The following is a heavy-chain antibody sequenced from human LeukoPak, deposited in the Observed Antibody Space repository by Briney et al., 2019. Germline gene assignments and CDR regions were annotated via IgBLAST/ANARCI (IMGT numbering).Heavy chain of an antibody. D-gene: IGHD1-26*01. CDR1: GGSISSYY. CDR2: IYYSGST. V-gene: IGHV4-59*01. CDR3: ARMWGELRWELLGPAYYYYYGMDV. Sequence: SETLSLTCTVSGGSISSYYWSWFRQPPGKGLEWIGYIYYSGSTNYNPSLKSRVTISVDTSKNQFSLKLSSVTAADTAVYYCARMWGELRWELLGPAYYYYYGMDVWGQGTTVTVSS. J-gene: IGHJ6*02.